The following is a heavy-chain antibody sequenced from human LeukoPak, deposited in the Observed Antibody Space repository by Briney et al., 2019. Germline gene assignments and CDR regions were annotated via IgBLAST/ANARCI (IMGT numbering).Heavy chain of an antibody. D-gene: IGHD2-15*01. V-gene: IGHV1-2*02. CDR3: ARDWALCSGSRCSTPPAGIDY. J-gene: IGHJ4*02. CDR2: INPNTGVI. Sequence: GASVKVSCTTSGYTFTGYYIHWVRQAPGQGLEWMGWINPNTGVIHYAQRFQGRVTMTRDTSTTTAYMELSRLRSDDTAIYFCARDWALCSGSRCSTPPAGIDYWGQGALVIVSS. CDR1: GYTFTGYY.